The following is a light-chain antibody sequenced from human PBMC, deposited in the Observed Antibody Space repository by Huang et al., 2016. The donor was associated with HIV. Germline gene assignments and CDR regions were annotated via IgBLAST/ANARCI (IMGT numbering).Light chain of an antibody. Sequence: DIVMTQSPLSLPVTPGEPASISCRFSQSLLHSNGYNYLDWYLQTPGQSPQLLIDLGSNRASGVPDRFSGSGSGTDFTLKISRVEAEDVGVYYCMQALQTPYTFGQGTKLEIK. CDR1: QSLLHSNGYNY. V-gene: IGKV2-28*01. J-gene: IGKJ2*01. CDR3: MQALQTPYT. CDR2: LGS.